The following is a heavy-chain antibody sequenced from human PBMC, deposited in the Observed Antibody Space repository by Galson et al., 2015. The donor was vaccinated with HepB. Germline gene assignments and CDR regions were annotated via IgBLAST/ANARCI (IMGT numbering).Heavy chain of an antibody. CDR3: ARLADFWSGYTREYYFDY. J-gene: IGHJ4*02. D-gene: IGHD3-3*01. Sequence: QSGAEVKKPGESLRISCKGSGYSFTSYWISWVRQMPGKGLGWMGRIDPSDSYTNYSPSFQGHVTISADKSISTAYLQWSSLKASDTAMYYCARLADFWSGYTREYYFDYWGQGTLVTVSS. CDR2: IDPSDSYT. CDR1: GYSFTSYW. V-gene: IGHV5-10-1*01.